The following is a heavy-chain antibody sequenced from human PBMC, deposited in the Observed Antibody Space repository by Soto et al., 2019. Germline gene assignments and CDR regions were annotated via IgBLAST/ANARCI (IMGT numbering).Heavy chain of an antibody. Sequence: PGGSLRLSCAASGFTFSSYGMHWVRQAPGKGLEWVAVISYDGSNKYYADSVKGRFTISRDNSKNTLYLQMNSLRAEDTAVYYCAKGIYGDYQTGDTYYYGMDVWGQGTTVTVSS. CDR1: GFTFSSYG. D-gene: IGHD4-17*01. CDR3: AKGIYGDYQTGDTYYYGMDV. V-gene: IGHV3-30*18. J-gene: IGHJ6*02. CDR2: ISYDGSNK.